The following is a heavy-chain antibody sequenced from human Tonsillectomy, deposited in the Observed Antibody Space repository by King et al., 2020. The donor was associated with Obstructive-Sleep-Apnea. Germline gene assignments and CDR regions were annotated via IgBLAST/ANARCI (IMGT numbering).Heavy chain of an antibody. D-gene: IGHD3-22*01. V-gene: IGHV4-59*01. J-gene: IGHJ4*02. CDR2: IYDSANT. Sequence: VQLQESGPGLVKPSETLSLTCTVSGSSISSYYWSWIRQPPGKALEWIGYIYDSANTDSNLSLKSRVTILADTPKNQFSLKLSSVTAADTALYYCARGYHYDSSGFYSPFDYWGQGTLVTVSS. CDR3: ARGYHYDSSGFYSPFDY. CDR1: GSSISSYY.